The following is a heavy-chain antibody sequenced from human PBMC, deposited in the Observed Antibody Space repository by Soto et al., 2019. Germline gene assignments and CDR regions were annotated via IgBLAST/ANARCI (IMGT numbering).Heavy chain of an antibody. CDR1: GFTFASYT. Sequence: EVQLLESGGGLVQPGGSLRLSCAASGFTFASYTLSWVRQAPGKGLEWVSGITGRGDDTFYADSVKGRITVSRDNSKNTLFLQMNSLRAEDTAVYYCARGDDYADLRAFDIWGRGTMVAVS. CDR2: ITGRGDDT. CDR3: ARGDDYADLRAFDI. D-gene: IGHD4-17*01. J-gene: IGHJ3*02. V-gene: IGHV3-23*01.